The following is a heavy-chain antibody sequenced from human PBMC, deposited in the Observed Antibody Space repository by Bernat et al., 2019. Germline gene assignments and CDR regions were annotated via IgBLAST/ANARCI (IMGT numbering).Heavy chain of an antibody. Sequence: QVQLVQSGAEVKKPGSSVKVSCKASGGTFSSYAISWVRQAPGQGLEWMGGIIPIFGTANYAQKFQGRVTITADESTSTAYMELSSLRSEDTAMYYCSLARDYYDSSGYTFDIWGQGTMVTVSS. D-gene: IGHD3-22*01. CDR3: SLARDYYDSSGYTFDI. V-gene: IGHV1-69*01. CDR1: GGTFSSYA. CDR2: IIPIFGTA. J-gene: IGHJ3*02.